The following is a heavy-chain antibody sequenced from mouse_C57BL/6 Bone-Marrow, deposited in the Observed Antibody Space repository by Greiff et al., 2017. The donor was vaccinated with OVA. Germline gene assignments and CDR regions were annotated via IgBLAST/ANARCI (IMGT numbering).Heavy chain of an antibody. CDR3: AYYYGSSLYFDV. D-gene: IGHD1-1*01. Sequence: DVQLVESGGGLVQPGGSLSLSCAASGFTFTDYYMSWVRQPPGKALEWLGFIRNKANGYTTEYSASVKGRFTISRDNSQSILYLQMNALRAEDSATYYCAYYYGSSLYFDVWGTGTTVTVSS. V-gene: IGHV7-3*01. J-gene: IGHJ1*03. CDR1: GFTFTDYY. CDR2: IRNKANGYTT.